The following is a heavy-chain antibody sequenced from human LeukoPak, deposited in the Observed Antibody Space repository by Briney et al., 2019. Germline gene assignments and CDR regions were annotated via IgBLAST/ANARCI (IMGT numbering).Heavy chain of an antibody. V-gene: IGHV1-2*02. D-gene: IGHD3-10*01. CDR2: INPDSGDT. J-gene: IGHJ6*03. Sequence: ASVKVSCKASGYTFTGYYMHWVRQAPGQGLEWVAWINPDSGDTNYAQKFQARVTLTRDTSSGTAFLDLSRLRSDDTAVYYCARSITYYSGSGRNYYYMDVWGKGTAVTVSS. CDR1: GYTFTGYY. CDR3: ARSITYYSGSGRNYYYMDV.